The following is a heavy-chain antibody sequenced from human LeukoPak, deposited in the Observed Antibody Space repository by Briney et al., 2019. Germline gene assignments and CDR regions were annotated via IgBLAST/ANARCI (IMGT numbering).Heavy chain of an antibody. V-gene: IGHV1-46*01. J-gene: IGHJ4*02. Sequence: ASVKVSCKASGYTFTSYYMHWVRQAPGQGLEWMGIINPSGGSTSYAQKFQGRVTMTRDTSTSTVYMELSSLRSEDTAVYYCARDSDYVWGSYRHRSFDYWDQGTLVTVSS. CDR1: GYTFTSYY. CDR3: ARDSDYVWGSYRHRSFDY. D-gene: IGHD3-16*02. CDR2: INPSGGST.